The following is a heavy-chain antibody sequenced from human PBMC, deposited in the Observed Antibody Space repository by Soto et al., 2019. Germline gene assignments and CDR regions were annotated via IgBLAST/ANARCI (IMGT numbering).Heavy chain of an antibody. CDR2: IKRDGSTT. Sequence: GGSLRLSCAASGFTFSDYWMHWVRQAPGKGLEWVSRIKRDGSTTNYADSVKGRFTISRDNAKNTLYLEMNSLRAEDTAVYYCAKLSFYDSSGSPDYWGQGTLVTVSS. V-gene: IGHV3-74*01. CDR1: GFTFSDYW. D-gene: IGHD3-22*01. CDR3: AKLSFYDSSGSPDY. J-gene: IGHJ4*02.